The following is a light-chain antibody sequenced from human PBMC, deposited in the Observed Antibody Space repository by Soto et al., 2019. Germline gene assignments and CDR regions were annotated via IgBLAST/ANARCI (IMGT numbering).Light chain of an antibody. CDR3: SSYTSSRTQL. CDR1: TIDVVSYKY. CDR2: DVS. Sequence: QSVLTQPASVSGSPGQSITISCTGTTIDVVSYKYVSWLQHHPGKAPKLLIYDVSYRPLGISNRFSGSKSGNTASLVISGLQADDEADYYCSSYTSSRTQLFGGGTKVTVL. V-gene: IGLV2-14*03. J-gene: IGLJ2*01.